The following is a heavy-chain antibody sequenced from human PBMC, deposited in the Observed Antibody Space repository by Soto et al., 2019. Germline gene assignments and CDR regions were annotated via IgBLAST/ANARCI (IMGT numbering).Heavy chain of an antibody. CDR3: ARDAKVGATSGGYYYYGMDV. Sequence: TSETLSLTCTVSGGSISSYYWSWIRQPPGKGLEWIGYIYYSGSTNYNPSLKSRVTISVDTSKNQFSLKLSSVTAADTAVYYCARDAKVGATSGGYYYYGMDVWGQGTTVTVSS. CDR2: IYYSGST. V-gene: IGHV4-59*01. J-gene: IGHJ6*02. D-gene: IGHD1-26*01. CDR1: GGSISSYY.